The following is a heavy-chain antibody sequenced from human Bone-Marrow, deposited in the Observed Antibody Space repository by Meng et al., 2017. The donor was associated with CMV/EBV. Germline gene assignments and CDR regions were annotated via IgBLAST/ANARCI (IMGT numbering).Heavy chain of an antibody. CDR3: AKGFGRAIIPTGWGEF. D-gene: IGHD3-16*01. Sequence: SGCTFSSYSRNWVRQAPGKGLEWVSSISSSSSYIYYADSVKGRCTISRDNAKNALDLQMNSLRAEDTAVYYCAKGFGRAIIPTGWGEFWGQGTLVTVSS. CDR2: ISSSSSYI. J-gene: IGHJ4*02. CDR1: GCTFSSYS. V-gene: IGHV3-21*01.